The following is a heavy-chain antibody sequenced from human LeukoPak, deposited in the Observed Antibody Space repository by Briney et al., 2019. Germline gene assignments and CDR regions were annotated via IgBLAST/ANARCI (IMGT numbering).Heavy chain of an antibody. CDR1: GGSFSGYY. J-gene: IGHJ3*02. CDR2: INHSGST. CDR3: AKSNGYGLIDI. Sequence: SETLSLTCAVYGGSFSGYYWSWIRQPPGKGLEWIGEINHSGSTNYNPSLKSQVPISLDTSRNQFSLKLNSVTAADTAVYYCAKSNGYGLIDIWGQGTMVTVSS. D-gene: IGHD3-22*01. V-gene: IGHV4-34*01.